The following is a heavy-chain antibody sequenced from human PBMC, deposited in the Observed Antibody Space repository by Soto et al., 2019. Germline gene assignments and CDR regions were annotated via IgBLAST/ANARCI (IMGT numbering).Heavy chain of an antibody. CDR1: GFTFSSYS. CDR3: ARVQKPAWFGELTYFDY. J-gene: IGHJ4*02. V-gene: IGHV3-21*01. CDR2: ISSSSSYI. D-gene: IGHD3-10*01. Sequence: GGSLRLSCAASGFTFSSYSMNWVRQAPGKGLEWVSSISSSSSYIYYADSVKGRFTISRDNAKNSLYLQMNSLRAEDTAVYYCARVQKPAWFGELTYFDYWGQGTLVTVSS.